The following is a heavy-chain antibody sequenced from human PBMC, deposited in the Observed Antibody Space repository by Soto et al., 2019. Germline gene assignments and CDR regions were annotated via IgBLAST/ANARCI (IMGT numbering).Heavy chain of an antibody. V-gene: IGHV4-34*01. CDR3: ARFWASPQNWFDP. CDR2: INHSGST. D-gene: IGHD3-16*01. CDR1: GGSFSGYY. Sequence: ASETLSLTCAVYGGSFSGYYWSWIRQPPGKGLEWIGEINHSGSTNYNPSLKSRVTISVDTSKNQFSLKLSSVTAADMAVYYCARFWASPQNWFDPWGQGTLVTAPQ. J-gene: IGHJ5*02.